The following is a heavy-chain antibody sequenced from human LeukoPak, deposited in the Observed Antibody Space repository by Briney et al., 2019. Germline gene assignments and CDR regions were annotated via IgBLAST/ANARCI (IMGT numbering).Heavy chain of an antibody. J-gene: IGHJ3*02. D-gene: IGHD5-24*01. CDR1: GGSISSSSYY. CDR3: ASCRDGYNDAFDI. Sequence: PSETLSLTCAVSGGSISSSSYYWGWIRQPPGKGLEWIGYIYTSGSTNYNPSLKSRVTISVDTSKNQFSLKLSSVTAADTAVYYCASCRDGYNDAFDIWGQGTMVTVSS. CDR2: IYTSGST. V-gene: IGHV4-61*05.